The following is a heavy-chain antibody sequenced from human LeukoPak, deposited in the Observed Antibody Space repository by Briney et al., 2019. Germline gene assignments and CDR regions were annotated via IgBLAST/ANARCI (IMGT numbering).Heavy chain of an antibody. CDR3: ARGQKYDSSGYYSDY. CDR1: GYTFTSYG. D-gene: IGHD3-22*01. CDR2: ISAYNGNT. V-gene: IGHV1-18*01. J-gene: IGHJ4*02. Sequence: ASVKVSCKASGYTFTSYGISWVRQAPGQGLEWIGWISAYNGNTNYAQKLQGRVTMTTDTSTSTAYMELRSLRSDDTAVYYCARGQKYDSSGYYSDYWGQGTLVTVSS.